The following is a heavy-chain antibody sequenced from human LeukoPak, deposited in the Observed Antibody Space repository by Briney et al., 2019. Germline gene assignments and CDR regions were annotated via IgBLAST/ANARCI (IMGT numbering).Heavy chain of an antibody. Sequence: GGSLRLSCAASGFTFSSYSMNWVRQAPGKGLVWVSRINTDGSSTTYADSVKGRFTISRDNAKNTLYLQMNSLRAEDTAVYYCARAAYSSSSRMDVWGRGTTVTVSS. D-gene: IGHD6-6*01. J-gene: IGHJ6*04. V-gene: IGHV3-74*01. CDR2: INTDGSST. CDR1: GFTFSSYS. CDR3: ARAAYSSSSRMDV.